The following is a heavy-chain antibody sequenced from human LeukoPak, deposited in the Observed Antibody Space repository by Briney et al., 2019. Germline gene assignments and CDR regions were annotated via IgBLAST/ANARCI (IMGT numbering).Heavy chain of an antibody. CDR2: ISWNSGSI. CDR1: GFTFDDYA. D-gene: IGHD2-15*01. CDR3: AKDGIRAVLGYCSGGSCYPYYFDY. Sequence: GGSLRLSCAASGFTFDDYAMHWVRQAPGKGLEWVSGISWNSGSIGYADSVKGRFTISRDNAKNSLYLQMNSLRAEDTALYYCAKDGIRAVLGYCSGGSCYPYYFDYWGQGTLVTVSS. J-gene: IGHJ4*02. V-gene: IGHV3-9*01.